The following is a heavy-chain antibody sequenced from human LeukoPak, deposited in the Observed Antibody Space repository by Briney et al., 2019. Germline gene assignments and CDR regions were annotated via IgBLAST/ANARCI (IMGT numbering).Heavy chain of an antibody. CDR2: INLEGSQK. CDR3: ARDVDYANPRHDY. D-gene: IGHD4/OR15-4a*01. V-gene: IGHV3-7*01. Sequence: PGGSLRLSCAASGFTFFNYWTSWVRQAPGKGLEWVANINLEGSQKYYVDSLKGRFTISRDNANNLLYLQMNSLRAEDTAVYYCARDVDYANPRHDYWGQGTLVTVSS. J-gene: IGHJ4*02. CDR1: GFTFFNYW.